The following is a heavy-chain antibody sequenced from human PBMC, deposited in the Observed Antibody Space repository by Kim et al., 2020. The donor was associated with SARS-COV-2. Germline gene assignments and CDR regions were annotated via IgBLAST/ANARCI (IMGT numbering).Heavy chain of an antibody. V-gene: IGHV7-4-1*02. J-gene: IGHJ6*02. CDR2: INTNTGNP. D-gene: IGHD3-22*01. CDR3: ARGLDYYDSSGYLHPPYYYGMDV. Sequence: ASVKVSCKASGYTFTSYAMNWVRQAPGQGLEWMGWINTNTGNPTYAQGFTGRFVFSLDTSVSTAYLQISSLKAEDTAVYYCARGLDYYDSSGYLHPPYYYGMDVWGQGTTVTVSS. CDR1: GYTFTSYA.